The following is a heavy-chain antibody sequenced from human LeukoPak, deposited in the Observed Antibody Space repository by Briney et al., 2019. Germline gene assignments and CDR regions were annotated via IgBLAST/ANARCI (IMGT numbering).Heavy chain of an antibody. V-gene: IGHV4-59*01. CDR3: ASASYCTNGVCPFYFDY. CDR1: GGSISSYY. CDR2: IYYSGST. D-gene: IGHD2-8*01. Sequence: SETLSLTCTVSGGSISSYYWSWIRQPPGKGLEWIGYIYYSGSTNYNPSLKSRVTISVDTSKNQFSLKLSSVTAADTAVYYCASASYCTNGVCPFYFDYWAREPWSPSPQ. J-gene: IGHJ4*02.